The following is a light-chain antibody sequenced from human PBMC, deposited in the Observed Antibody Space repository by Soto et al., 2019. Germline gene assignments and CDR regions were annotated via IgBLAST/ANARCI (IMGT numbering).Light chain of an antibody. V-gene: IGKV1-33*01. Sequence: DIQMTQSPSSLSASVGDRVTLTCRASQHMSKFINWYQQKPGKAPKLLIYDASILETGVPSRFSGSGYGTDFTFTISSLQSEDIATYYCQQYDNIPRTFGQGTKVEVK. CDR1: QHMSKF. CDR3: QQYDNIPRT. CDR2: DAS. J-gene: IGKJ2*01.